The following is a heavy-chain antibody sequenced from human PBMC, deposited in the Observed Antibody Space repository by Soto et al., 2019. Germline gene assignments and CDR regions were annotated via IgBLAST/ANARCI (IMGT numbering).Heavy chain of an antibody. D-gene: IGHD1-26*01. CDR3: NTYGVGATNSWFDP. CDR2: IKSKSDDGTT. Sequence: PGWSLRLSCSGSVFIFSNVWMNWVRQAPGKGLEWVGHIKSKSDDGTTDYAAPVKGRFTISRDDSKNTLYLEMNSLQSEDTALYYCNTYGVGATNSWFDPWGQGTLVTVSS. CDR1: VFIFSNVW. J-gene: IGHJ5*01. V-gene: IGHV3-15*01.